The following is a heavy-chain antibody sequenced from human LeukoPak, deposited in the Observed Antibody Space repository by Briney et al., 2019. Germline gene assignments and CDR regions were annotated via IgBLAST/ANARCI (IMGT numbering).Heavy chain of an antibody. V-gene: IGHV4-4*07. CDR2: TSASGNT. Sequence: PSETLSLTCAVSAGSIPKYYWRWIRQPAGKGLEWIGRTSASGNTNSNPSLKRRVTMSADTSKDQFSLKLTSVTAADTAVYYCAREATMAVWGQGTLVTVSS. CDR3: AREATMAV. J-gene: IGHJ4*02. D-gene: IGHD3-10*01. CDR1: AGSIPKYY.